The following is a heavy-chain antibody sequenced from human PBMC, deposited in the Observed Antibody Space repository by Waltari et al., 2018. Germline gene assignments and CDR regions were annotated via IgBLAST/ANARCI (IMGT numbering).Heavy chain of an antibody. V-gene: IGHV1-69*13. D-gene: IGHD6-13*01. CDR1: GGTFSSYA. J-gene: IGHJ3*02. Sequence: QVQLVQSGAEVKKPGSSVKVSCKASGGTFSSYAISWVRQAPGQGLEWMGGSIPIFGTANYAQKFQGRGTSTADESTSTAYMELSSLRSEDTAVYYCARGRAAAGTRLGDAFDIWGQGTMVTVSS. CDR2: SIPIFGTA. CDR3: ARGRAAAGTRLGDAFDI.